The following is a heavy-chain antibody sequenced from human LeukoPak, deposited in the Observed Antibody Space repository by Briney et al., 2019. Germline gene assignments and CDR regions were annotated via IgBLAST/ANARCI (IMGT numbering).Heavy chain of an antibody. D-gene: IGHD6-13*01. CDR2: ISSSGSTI. CDR1: GFTFSSYE. CDR3: ARAPYSSSWIFDP. V-gene: IGHV3-48*03. J-gene: IGHJ5*02. Sequence: GGSLRLSCAASGFTFSSYEMNWVRQAPGKGLEWVSYISSSGSTIYYADSVKGRFTISRDNAKNSLYLQMNSLRAEDTAVYYCARAPYSSSWIFDPWGQGTLVTVSS.